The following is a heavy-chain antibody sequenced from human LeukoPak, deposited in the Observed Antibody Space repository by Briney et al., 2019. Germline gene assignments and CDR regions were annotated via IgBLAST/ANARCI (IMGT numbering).Heavy chain of an antibody. CDR2: ISAIDSST. D-gene: IGHD5-12*01. CDR1: GFTFGSFA. CDR3: ARSRGAYGGSLDY. J-gene: IGHJ4*02. Sequence: GGSLRLYCAASGFTFGSFAMSWVRQAPGKGLEWVSDISAIDSSTYYADSVKGRFTISRDNSKNTLYLQMNSLRAEDTAVFYCARSRGAYGGSLDYWGQGTLVTVSS. V-gene: IGHV3-23*01.